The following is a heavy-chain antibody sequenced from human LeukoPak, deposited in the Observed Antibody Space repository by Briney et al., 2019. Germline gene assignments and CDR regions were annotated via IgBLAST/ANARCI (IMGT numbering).Heavy chain of an antibody. CDR1: GDSITYSY. Sequence: PSETLSVTCTVSGDSITYSYWSWIRQPPGRRLEWIGYVYYSGSTSYNPSLNSRVTISVDTSRTHYSLKLSSVTAADTAVYYCARDTGGRFFDYWGQGTLVTVSS. CDR3: ARDTGGRFFDY. J-gene: IGHJ4*02. CDR2: VYYSGST. V-gene: IGHV4-59*01. D-gene: IGHD3-16*01.